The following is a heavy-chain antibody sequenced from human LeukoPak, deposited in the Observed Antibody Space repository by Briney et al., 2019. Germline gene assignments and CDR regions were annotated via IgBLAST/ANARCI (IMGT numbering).Heavy chain of an antibody. Sequence: GGSLRLSCAASGFTFSTYAMSWVRQAPGKGLEWVSLITGSGDTTYYADSVKGRFTISRDNSKNTLYLQMNSLRAEDTAIYYCANLTVYAFDIWGQGTVVTVSS. J-gene: IGHJ3*02. CDR1: GFTFSTYA. CDR3: ANLTVYAFDI. CDR2: ITGSGDTT. D-gene: IGHD3-9*01. V-gene: IGHV3-23*01.